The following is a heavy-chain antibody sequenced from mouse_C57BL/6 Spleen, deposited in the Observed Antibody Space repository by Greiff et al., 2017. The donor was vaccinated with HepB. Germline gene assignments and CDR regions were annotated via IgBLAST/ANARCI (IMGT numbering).Heavy chain of an antibody. CDR3: ARDDYGPFAY. Sequence: VQLQQSGGGLVKPGGSLKLSCAASGFTFSDYGMHWVRQAPEKGLEWVAYISSGSSTIYYADTVKGRFTISRDNAKNTLFLQMTSLRSEDTAMYYCARDDYGPFAYWGQGTLVTVSA. J-gene: IGHJ3*01. CDR1: GFTFSDYG. D-gene: IGHD2-4*01. V-gene: IGHV5-17*01. CDR2: ISSGSSTI.